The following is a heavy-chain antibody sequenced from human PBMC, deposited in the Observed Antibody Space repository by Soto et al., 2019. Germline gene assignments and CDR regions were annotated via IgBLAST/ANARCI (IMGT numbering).Heavy chain of an antibody. Sequence: SETLSLTCAVSGESFSRYYWSWIRQPPGKGLEWIGQIFHGGGTNYSPSLKSRGTISVDTSKNQFSLELSSVTAADTAVYYCARPHYDSTTFYSFFDFWGQGTLVTVSS. CDR3: ARPHYDSTTFYSFFDF. CDR2: IFHGGGT. CDR1: GESFSRYY. J-gene: IGHJ4*02. V-gene: IGHV4-34*12. D-gene: IGHD3-22*01.